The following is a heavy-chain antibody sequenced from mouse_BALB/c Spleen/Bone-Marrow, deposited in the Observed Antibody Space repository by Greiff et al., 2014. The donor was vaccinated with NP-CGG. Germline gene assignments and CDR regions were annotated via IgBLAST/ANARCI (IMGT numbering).Heavy chain of an antibody. D-gene: IGHD1-1*01. CDR2: IDPANGNT. J-gene: IGHJ3*01. Sequence: VQLQQSGAELVKPGASVKLSCTASGLNIKDTYMHWVKQRPEQGLEWIGRIDPANGNTKYDPKFQGKATITADTSSNTAYLQLSSLTSEDTAVYYCAFYYYGSSLFAYWGQGTLVTVSA. CDR3: AFYYYGSSLFAY. CDR1: GLNIKDTY. V-gene: IGHV14-3*02.